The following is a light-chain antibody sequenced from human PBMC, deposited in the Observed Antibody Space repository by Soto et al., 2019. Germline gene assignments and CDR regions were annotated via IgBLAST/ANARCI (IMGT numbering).Light chain of an antibody. Sequence: QSVLTQPPSVSGAPGHWVTISCTGTSSNIGENYSVHWYQQLPGTAPKLLIYDYNKRPSGVPDRFSGSKSGTSASLAITRLAAEDDADYYCQSYDSSRTGVVFGSGTKVTVL. V-gene: IGLV1-40*01. CDR2: DYN. CDR1: SSNIGENYS. J-gene: IGLJ6*01. CDR3: QSYDSSRTGVV.